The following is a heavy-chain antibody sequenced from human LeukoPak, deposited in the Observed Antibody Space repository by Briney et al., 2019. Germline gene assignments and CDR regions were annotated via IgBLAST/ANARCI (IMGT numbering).Heavy chain of an antibody. CDR2: ISSSSSTI. D-gene: IGHD1-26*01. J-gene: IGHJ4*02. CDR1: GFTFSSYS. V-gene: IGHV3-48*04. CDR3: ARDRGGSYSAIDY. Sequence: PGGSLRLSCAASGFTFSSYSMNWVRQAPGKGLEWVSFISSSSSTIYYADSVKGLFTISRENAKNSLYLQMNSLRAEDTAVYYCARDRGGSYSAIDYWGQGTLVTVSS.